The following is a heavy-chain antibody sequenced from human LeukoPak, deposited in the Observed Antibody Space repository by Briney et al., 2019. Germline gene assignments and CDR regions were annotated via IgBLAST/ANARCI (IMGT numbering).Heavy chain of an antibody. CDR1: GYSISSGYY. CDR3: ARLSNAAHAAS. V-gene: IGHV4-38-2*01. CDR2: IFHSGST. D-gene: IGHD2-15*01. J-gene: IGHJ5*02. Sequence: SETLSLTCDVSGYSISSGYYCGWFRRPPGKGLEWIATIFHSGSTYYNPSLQSRVTMSVDTSKNQCSLKLSSVTATDTAVYYCARLSNAAHAASWGQGALVTVSS.